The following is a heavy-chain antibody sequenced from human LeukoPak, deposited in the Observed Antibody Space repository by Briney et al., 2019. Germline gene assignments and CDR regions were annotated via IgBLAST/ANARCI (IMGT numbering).Heavy chain of an antibody. CDR3: ARGNRVYDILTGYYSSSYWFDP. J-gene: IGHJ5*02. CDR1: GYTFTGYY. Sequence: ASVKVSCKASGYTFTGYYMHWVRQAPGQGLEWMGWINPNSGGTNYAQKFQGRVTMTRDTSISTAYMELSRLRSDDTAVYYCARGNRVYDILTGYYSSSYWFDPWGQGTLVTVSS. V-gene: IGHV1-2*02. D-gene: IGHD3-9*01. CDR2: INPNSGGT.